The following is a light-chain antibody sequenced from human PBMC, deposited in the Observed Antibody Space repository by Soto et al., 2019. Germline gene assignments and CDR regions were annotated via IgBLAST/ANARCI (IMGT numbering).Light chain of an antibody. CDR3: QQYGSSPRT. Sequence: EIVLTQSPGTLSWSPGERATLSCGASQSVSSSYLAWYQQKPGQAPRLLIYGASSRATGIPDRFSGSGSGTDFTLTISRLEPEDFAVYYCQQYGSSPRTFGQGTKVEI. CDR1: QSVSSSY. J-gene: IGKJ1*01. V-gene: IGKV3-20*01. CDR2: GAS.